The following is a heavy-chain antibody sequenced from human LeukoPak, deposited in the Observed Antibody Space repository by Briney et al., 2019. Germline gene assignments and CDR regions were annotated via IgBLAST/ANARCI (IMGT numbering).Heavy chain of an antibody. V-gene: IGHV4-38-2*02. CDR2: IYHSGST. Sequence: SETLSLTCTVSGYSISSGYYWGWIRQPPGKGLEWIGSIYHSGSTYYNPSLKSRVTISVDTSKNQFSLKLSSVTAADTAVYYCARSCGYCSGGSPNYYYYMDVWGKGTTVTISS. CDR1: GYSISSGYY. J-gene: IGHJ6*03. D-gene: IGHD2-15*01. CDR3: ARSCGYCSGGSPNYYYYMDV.